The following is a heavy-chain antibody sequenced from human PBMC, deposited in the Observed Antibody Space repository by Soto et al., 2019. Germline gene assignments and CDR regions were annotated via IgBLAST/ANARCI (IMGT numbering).Heavy chain of an antibody. CDR2: IYVTGAV. CDR3: ARLRIATNNYKWFDP. V-gene: IGHV4-31*03. D-gene: IGHD2-21*01. Sequence: PSETLSLTCSVSGASLNSGNYYWSWIRQVPGKGLEWIGHIYVTGAVYYNPSLRDRITISQDTSKSQFSLNLRLVTAADTAVYYCARLRIATNNYKWFDPWGQGTLVTVSS. CDR1: GASLNSGNYY. J-gene: IGHJ5*02.